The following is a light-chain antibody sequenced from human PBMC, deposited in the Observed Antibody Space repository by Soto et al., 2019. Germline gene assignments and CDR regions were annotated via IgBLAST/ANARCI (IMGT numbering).Light chain of an antibody. CDR3: QSYDSSLSGEGV. CDR2: GNS. V-gene: IGLV1-40*01. CDR1: SSNIGAGYD. J-gene: IGLJ2*01. Sequence: QSVLTQPPSVSGALGQRVTISCTGSSSNIGAGYDVHWYQQLPGTAPKLLIYGNSNRPSGVPDRFSGSKSGTSASLAITGLQAEDEADYYCQSYDSSLSGEGVFGGGTKLTVL.